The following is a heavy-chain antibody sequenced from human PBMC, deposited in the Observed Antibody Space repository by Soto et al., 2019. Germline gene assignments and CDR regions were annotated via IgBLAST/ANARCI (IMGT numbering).Heavy chain of an antibody. J-gene: IGHJ4*02. CDR3: ARDLDGSGSYFTGY. Sequence: ASVKVSCKASGYTFTSCGISWVRQAPGQGLEWMGWISPYNGNTNYAQKLQGRVTVTTDTSTSTAYMELRSLTSDDTAVYYCARDLDGSGSYFTGYWGQGTLVTVSS. CDR1: GYTFTSCG. CDR2: ISPYNGNT. D-gene: IGHD3-10*01. V-gene: IGHV1-18*01.